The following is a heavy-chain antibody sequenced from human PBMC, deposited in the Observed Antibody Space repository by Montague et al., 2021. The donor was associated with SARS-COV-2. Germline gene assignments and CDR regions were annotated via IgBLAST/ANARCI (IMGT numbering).Heavy chain of an antibody. V-gene: IGHV4-39*07. D-gene: IGHD4-11*01. CDR1: GGSISTIVNF. CDR2: ISYTGST. J-gene: IGHJ4*02. CDR3: ARSGDPGTTVTYLY. Sequence: SETLSLTCTFSGGSISTIVNFWGWLRQPPGKGLEWIGGISYTGSTYHNPSLKSRVTMSVDTSKNQFSLKLNSVTAADTAVYYCARSGDPGTTVTYLYWGQGTLVTVSS.